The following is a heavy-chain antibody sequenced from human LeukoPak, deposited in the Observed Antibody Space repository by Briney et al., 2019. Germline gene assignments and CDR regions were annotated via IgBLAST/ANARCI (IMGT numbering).Heavy chain of an antibody. CDR2: ISSDGTNT. V-gene: IGHV3-74*01. J-gene: IGHJ5*02. D-gene: IGHD4-23*01. CDR3: VRDGGNYWFDP. CDR1: GFTFSTYW. Sequence: GKSLGLSCAASGFTFSTYWMHWVRQAPGKGLVWVSRISSDGTNTGYADSVKGRYTISRDNAKNTVYLQMNSLRAEDTAVYYCVRDGGNYWFDPWGQGTLVTVSS.